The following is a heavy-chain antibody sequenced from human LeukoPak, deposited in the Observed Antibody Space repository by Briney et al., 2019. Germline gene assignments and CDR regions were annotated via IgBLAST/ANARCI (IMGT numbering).Heavy chain of an antibody. CDR1: GFTFSRFW. CDR3: ARDSDAGFDY. J-gene: IGHJ4*02. CDR2: ASSDGSST. V-gene: IGHV3-74*01. Sequence: GGSLRLSCTASGFTFSRFWMRWVRQAPGKGLEWVSRASSDGSSTVYADSVKGRFTISRDNAKKTMYLQMNSLRVEGTARYYCARDSDAGFDYWGRGTLVTVSS.